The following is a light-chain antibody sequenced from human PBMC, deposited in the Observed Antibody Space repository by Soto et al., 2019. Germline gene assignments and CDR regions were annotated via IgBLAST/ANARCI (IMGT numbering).Light chain of an antibody. CDR2: SNN. Sequence: QSVLTQPPSVSAAPGQRVTISCSGSSSNIGNNYVSWYQQLPGTAPKLLMYSNNQRPSGVPDRFSGSKSGTSASLAISGLQSEDEADYYCAAWDDSLNGWVFGGGTKLTVL. J-gene: IGLJ3*02. CDR1: SSNIGNNY. CDR3: AAWDDSLNGWV. V-gene: IGLV1-44*01.